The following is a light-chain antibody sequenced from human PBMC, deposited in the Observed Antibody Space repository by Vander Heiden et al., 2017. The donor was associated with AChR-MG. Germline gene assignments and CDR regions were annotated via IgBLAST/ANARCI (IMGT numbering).Light chain of an antibody. V-gene: IGKV3-11*01. CDR3: QQRSNWWT. CDR2: DAS. Sequence: EIVLTQSPATLSSSPGERATPSCRASQSVSSNLAWYQQKPGQAPRLLIFDASSRATGIPARFSGSGSGTDFTLTISSLEPEDFAVYYCQQRSNWWTFGQGTKVEIK. CDR1: QSVSSN. J-gene: IGKJ1*01.